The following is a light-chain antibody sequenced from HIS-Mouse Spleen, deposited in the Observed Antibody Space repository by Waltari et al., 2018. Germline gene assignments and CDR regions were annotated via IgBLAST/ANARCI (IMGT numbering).Light chain of an antibody. Sequence: QSALTQPASVSGSPGQSITISCTGTSSDVGGYNYVSWYQQHPGKAPKLMIYDVSNRPSGVSNRFSGSQSVNTASLTISGLQAEDEADYYCSSYTSSSTLFGTGTKVTVL. V-gene: IGLV2-14*03. J-gene: IGLJ1*01. CDR1: SSDVGGYNY. CDR2: DVS. CDR3: SSYTSSSTL.